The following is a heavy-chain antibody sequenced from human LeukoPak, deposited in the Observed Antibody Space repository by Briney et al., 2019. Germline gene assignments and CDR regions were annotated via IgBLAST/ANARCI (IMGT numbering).Heavy chain of an antibody. Sequence: ASVKVSCKASGYTFSSCGISWVRQAPGQGLEWVGWITSYNGNTKYAQQLQGRVTMTTDTSTGTAYMELRSLRSDDTAVYYCARAGAAAGTPFDYWGQGTLVTVSS. CDR1: GYTFSSCG. D-gene: IGHD6-13*01. CDR3: ARAGAAAGTPFDY. CDR2: ITSYNGNT. J-gene: IGHJ4*02. V-gene: IGHV1-18*01.